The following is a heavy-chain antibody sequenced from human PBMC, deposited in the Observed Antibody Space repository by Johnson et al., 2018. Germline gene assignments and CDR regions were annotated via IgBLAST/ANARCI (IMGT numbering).Heavy chain of an antibody. CDR1: GFTFSSNY. D-gene: IGHD3-22*01. Sequence: VQLVESGGGLVQPGGSLRLSCAASGFTFSSNYMSWVRQAPGKGLEWVSVIYSGGSTYYADSVKGQFTISRDNSKNTPYLQMNSLRAEDTAVYYCAREGYYDSSGYRDYWGQGTLVTVSS. V-gene: IGHV3-66*02. J-gene: IGHJ4*02. CDR2: IYSGGST. CDR3: AREGYYDSSGYRDY.